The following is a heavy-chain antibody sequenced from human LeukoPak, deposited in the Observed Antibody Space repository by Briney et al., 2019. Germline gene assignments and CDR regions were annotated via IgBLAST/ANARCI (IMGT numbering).Heavy chain of an antibody. CDR3: AKDLYSSSWYGGYY. CDR1: GFTFSSYA. J-gene: IGHJ4*02. CDR2: ISGSGGST. D-gene: IGHD6-13*01. Sequence: GGSLRLSCAASGFTFSSYAMSWVRQAPGKGLGWVSAISGSGGSTYYADSVKGRFTISRDNSKNTLYLQMNSLRAEDTAVYYCAKDLYSSSWYGGYYWGQGTLVTVSS. V-gene: IGHV3-23*01.